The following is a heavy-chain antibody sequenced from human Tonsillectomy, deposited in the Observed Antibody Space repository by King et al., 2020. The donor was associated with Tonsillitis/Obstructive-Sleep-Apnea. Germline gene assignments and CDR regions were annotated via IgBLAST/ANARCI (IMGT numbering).Heavy chain of an antibody. J-gene: IGHJ4*02. V-gene: IGHV3-30*18. D-gene: IGHD4-17*01. Sequence: QLVESGGGAVQPGRSLRLSCAASGFTFSSYGMHWVRPAPGKGLEWVAVISYDGSNKYFADSVKGRFTISRDNSKNTLYLQMNSRRAEDTAVYYCAKDRTTVTSPDYWGQGTLVTVSS. CDR3: AKDRTTVTSPDY. CDR2: ISYDGSNK. CDR1: GFTFSSYG.